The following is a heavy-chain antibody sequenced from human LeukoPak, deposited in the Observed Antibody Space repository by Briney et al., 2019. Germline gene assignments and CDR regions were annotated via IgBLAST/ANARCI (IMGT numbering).Heavy chain of an antibody. J-gene: IGHJ4*02. CDR1: GFTFSSYG. D-gene: IGHD5-24*01. Sequence: PGGSLRLSCAASGFTFSSYGMHWVRQAPGKGLEWVAFIRYDGSNKYYADSVKGRFTISRDNPKNTLYLQMNSLRAEDTAVYYCANLPLVEMATIPRGYFDYWGQGTLVTVSS. V-gene: IGHV3-30*02. CDR3: ANLPLVEMATIPRGYFDY. CDR2: IRYDGSNK.